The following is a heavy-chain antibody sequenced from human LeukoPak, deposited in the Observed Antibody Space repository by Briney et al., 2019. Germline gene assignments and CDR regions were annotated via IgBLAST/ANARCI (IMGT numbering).Heavy chain of an antibody. J-gene: IGHJ4*02. CDR2: IYYSGST. Sequence: SETLSLTCTVSGGSISNSSYYWGWLGPPPGKGLVWIGSIYYSGSTYYNPPLKSPVTMSLDTSTNQFSLKLSSVTAADTAVYYCASPRYGSGSLYIDYWGQGTLVTVSS. CDR1: GGSISNSSYY. CDR3: ASPRYGSGSLYIDY. V-gene: IGHV4-39*01. D-gene: IGHD3-10*01.